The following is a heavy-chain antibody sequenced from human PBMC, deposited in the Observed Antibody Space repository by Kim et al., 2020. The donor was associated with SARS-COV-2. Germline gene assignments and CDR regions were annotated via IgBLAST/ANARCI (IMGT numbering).Heavy chain of an antibody. Sequence: SQTLSLTCAISGDSVSSNSAAWNWIRESPSRGLEWLGRTYYRSKWYNDYAVSVKSRITINPDTSKNQFSLQLNSVTPEDTAVYYCARGGWSSSWGVVGMDVWGQGTTVTVSS. D-gene: IGHD6-6*01. CDR3: ARGGWSSSWGVVGMDV. J-gene: IGHJ6*02. V-gene: IGHV6-1*01. CDR2: TYYRSKWYN. CDR1: GDSVSSNSAA.